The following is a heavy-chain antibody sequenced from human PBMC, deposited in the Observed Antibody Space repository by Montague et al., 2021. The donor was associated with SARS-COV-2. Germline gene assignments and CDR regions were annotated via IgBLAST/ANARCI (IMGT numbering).Heavy chain of an antibody. CDR1: GFTFSSYE. D-gene: IGHD5-24*01. J-gene: IGHJ6*02. Sequence: SLRLSCAASGFTFSSYEMNWVRQAPGKGLEWVSYISSSGSTISYADSVKGRFTISRDNAKDSLYLQMNSLRAEDTAVYYCATMATDLYYNGMDVWDQGTTVTVSS. CDR2: ISSSGSTI. V-gene: IGHV3-48*03. CDR3: ATMATDLYYNGMDV.